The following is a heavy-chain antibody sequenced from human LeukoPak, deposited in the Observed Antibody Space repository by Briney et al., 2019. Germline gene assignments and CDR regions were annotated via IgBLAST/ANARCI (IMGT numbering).Heavy chain of an antibody. V-gene: IGHV1-2*02. J-gene: IGHJ5*02. CDR2: INPNSGGT. CDR3: ARDRGAIQEFDH. D-gene: IGHD3-10*01. CDR1: GYTFTGYY. Sequence: ASVKVSCKASGYTFTGYYMHWVRQAPGQGLEWMGWINPNSGGTNYAQKFQGRVTMTRDTSISTAYMELSRLRSDDTAVYYCARDRGAIQEFDHWGQGTLVTVSS.